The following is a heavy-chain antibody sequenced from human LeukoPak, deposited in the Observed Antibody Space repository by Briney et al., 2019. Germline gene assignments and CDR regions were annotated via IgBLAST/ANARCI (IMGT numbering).Heavy chain of an antibody. V-gene: IGHV3-21*01. J-gene: IGHJ4*02. Sequence: PGGSLRLSCAASGFTFSSYSMNWVRQAPGKGLEWVSSISSSDNYAYYADSVKGRFTTSRDNAKNSLYLQTNSLRAEDTAVYYCARDAKGYCANGVCADWGQGTLVIVSS. CDR1: GFTFSSYS. D-gene: IGHD2-8*01. CDR2: ISSSDNYA. CDR3: ARDAKGYCANGVCAD.